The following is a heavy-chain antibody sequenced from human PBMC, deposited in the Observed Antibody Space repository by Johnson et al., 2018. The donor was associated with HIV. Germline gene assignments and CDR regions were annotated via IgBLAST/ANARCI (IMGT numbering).Heavy chain of an antibody. CDR2: ISYDGSNK. V-gene: IGHV3-30-3*01. CDR1: GFTFSSYT. Sequence: VQLVESGGGVVQPGRSLRLSCAASGFTFSSYTIHWVRQAPGKGLEWVAVISYDGSNKYYADSVKGRFTISRDNSENTLYLQMNSLRAEDTAVYYCALVSYFWSAYQNDAFDIWGQGTMVTVSS. CDR3: ALVSYFWSAYQNDAFDI. D-gene: IGHD3-3*01. J-gene: IGHJ3*02.